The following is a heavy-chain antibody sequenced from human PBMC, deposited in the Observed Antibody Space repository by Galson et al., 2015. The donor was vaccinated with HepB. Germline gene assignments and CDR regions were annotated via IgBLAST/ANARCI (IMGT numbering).Heavy chain of an antibody. Sequence: PALVKPTXTLTLTCTFSGFSLSTSGVGVGWXXQPPGKALEWLALIYWNDDKRYSPSLKSRLTITKDTSKNQVVLTMTNMDPVDTATYYCAYRLLWFGTGGWFDPWGQGTLVTVSS. CDR2: IYWNDDK. D-gene: IGHD3-10*01. J-gene: IGHJ5*02. CDR1: GFSLSTSGVG. V-gene: IGHV2-5*01. CDR3: AYRLLWFGTGGWFDP.